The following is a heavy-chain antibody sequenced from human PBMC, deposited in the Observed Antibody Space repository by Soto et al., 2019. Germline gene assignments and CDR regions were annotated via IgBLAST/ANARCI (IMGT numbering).Heavy chain of an antibody. CDR3: ARDWSWAFDH. CDR1: GFSFSDYT. D-gene: IGHD7-27*01. J-gene: IGHJ4*02. V-gene: IGHV3-48*04. CDR2: IRGSNL. Sequence: EVQLVESGGGLVQPGGSLRLSCVASGFSFSDYTMNWVRQAPGKGLEWVSYIRGSNLYYADSVKGRFTISRDNAKNSLYLQMNSLRAEDTAVYYCARDWSWAFDHWGRGSLVTVSS.